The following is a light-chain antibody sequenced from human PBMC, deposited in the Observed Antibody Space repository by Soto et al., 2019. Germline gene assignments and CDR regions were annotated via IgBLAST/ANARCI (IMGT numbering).Light chain of an antibody. CDR1: SSDIGNYKY. V-gene: IGLV2-11*01. CDR3: CSYAGNFIFV. CDR2: DVT. Sequence: QSALTQPRSVSGSPGQSVTISCTGTSSDIGNYKYVSWYQQKPGKAPKVIIYDVTERPSGIPDRFFGSKFDNTASLTISGLQADDEADYYCCSYAGNFIFVFGTGTKVTVL. J-gene: IGLJ1*01.